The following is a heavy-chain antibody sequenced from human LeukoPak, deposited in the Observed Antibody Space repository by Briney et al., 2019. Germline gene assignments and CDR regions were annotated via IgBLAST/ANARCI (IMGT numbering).Heavy chain of an antibody. J-gene: IGHJ6*02. CDR3: ARGNYYDFWSGYGMGYYYGMDV. CDR1: GFTFSDYY. V-gene: IGHV4-34*01. D-gene: IGHD3-3*01. Sequence: GSLRLSCAASGFTFSDYYMSWIRQAPGKGLEWIGEINHSGSTNYNPSLKSRVTISVDTSKNQFSLKLSSVTAADTAVYYCARGNYYDFWSGYGMGYYYGMDVWGQGTTVTVSS. CDR2: INHSGST.